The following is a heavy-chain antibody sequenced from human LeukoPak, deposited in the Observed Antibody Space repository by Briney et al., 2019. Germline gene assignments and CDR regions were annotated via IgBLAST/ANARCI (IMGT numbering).Heavy chain of an antibody. CDR2: VSGSGGST. CDR3: AKHRLVGSSTSEN. CDR1: GFTFSSYA. D-gene: IGHD2-2*01. J-gene: IGHJ4*02. V-gene: IGHV3-23*01. Sequence: GGSLRLSCAASGFTFSSYAMSWVRQAPGKGLEWVSAVSGSGGSTYYADPVKGRFTISRDNSKNTLYLQMNSLRAEDTAVYYCAKHRLVGSSTSENWGQGTLVTVSS.